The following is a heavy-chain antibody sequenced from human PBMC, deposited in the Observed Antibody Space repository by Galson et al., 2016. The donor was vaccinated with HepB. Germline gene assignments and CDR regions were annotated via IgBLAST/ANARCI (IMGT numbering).Heavy chain of an antibody. V-gene: IGHV3-23*01. CDR2: ISGSGGST. J-gene: IGHJ4*02. Sequence: SLRLSCAASGFTFRSYAMTWVRQAPGKGLEWVSTISGSGGSTYHADSVKGRFTISRDNSKDTLYLQMISLRAEDTAVYYCARDRGFYSSTWDWGQGTLVTVSS. CDR1: GFTFRSYA. D-gene: IGHD2-2*01. CDR3: ARDRGFYSSTWD.